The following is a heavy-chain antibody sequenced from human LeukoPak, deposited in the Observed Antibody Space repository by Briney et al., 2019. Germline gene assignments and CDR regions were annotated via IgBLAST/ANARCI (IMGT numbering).Heavy chain of an antibody. Sequence: ASVKVSCKASGGTFCSYAISWVRQAPGQGLEWMGGIIPIFGTANYAQKFQGRVTITADKSTSTAYMELSSLRSEDTAVYYCARDRGVISAFDIWGQGTMVTVSS. CDR2: IIPIFGTA. D-gene: IGHD3-10*01. V-gene: IGHV1-69*06. CDR1: GGTFCSYA. J-gene: IGHJ3*02. CDR3: ARDRGVISAFDI.